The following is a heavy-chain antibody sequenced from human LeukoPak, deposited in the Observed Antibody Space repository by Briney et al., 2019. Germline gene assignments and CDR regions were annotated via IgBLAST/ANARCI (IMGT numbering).Heavy chain of an antibody. D-gene: IGHD2-2*01. CDR2: INPNSGGT. V-gene: IGHV1-2*02. CDR1: GYTFSGYY. J-gene: IGHJ5*02. CDR3: ARHRVPGYCSSTSCSNLFDP. Sequence: ASVKVSCKASGYTFSGYYMHWVRQAPGQGLEWMGWINPNSGGTKYAQKFQGRVTMTRDTSISTAYMELSRLRSDDTAVYYCARHRVPGYCSSTSCSNLFDPWGQGTLVTVSS.